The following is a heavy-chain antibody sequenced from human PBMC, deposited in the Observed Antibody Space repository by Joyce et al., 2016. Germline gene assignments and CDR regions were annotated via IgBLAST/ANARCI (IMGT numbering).Heavy chain of an antibody. CDR2: ISTSTTI. J-gene: IGHJ4*02. V-gene: IGHV3-48*02. Sequence: EVQLVESGGGLVQPGGSLRLSCAASGFNLSTYDMNWVRQAPGKGLEWVSYISTSTTIYYADSVKGRFTISRDNAKNSLYLQMSSLRDEDTAVYYCARRFDLWGQGTLVTVSS. CDR3: ARRFDL. CDR1: GFNLSTYD.